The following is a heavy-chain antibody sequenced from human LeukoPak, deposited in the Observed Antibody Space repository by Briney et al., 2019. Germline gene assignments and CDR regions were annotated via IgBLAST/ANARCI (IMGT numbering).Heavy chain of an antibody. Sequence: SQTLSLTCAISGDSVSSNSVAWNWIRQSPSRGLEWLGRTYYRSKWYNDYAVSVKSRITINADTSKNQFSLQLYSVIPEDAAVYYCARGLSLIGGASDYWAREPWSPSPQ. CDR1: GDSVSSNSVA. CDR3: ARGLSLIGGASDY. V-gene: IGHV6-1*01. J-gene: IGHJ4*02. CDR2: TYYRSKWYN. D-gene: IGHD3-16*01.